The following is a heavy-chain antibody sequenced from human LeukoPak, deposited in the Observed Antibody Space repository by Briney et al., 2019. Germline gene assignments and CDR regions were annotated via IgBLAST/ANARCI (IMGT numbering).Heavy chain of an antibody. Sequence: GGSLRLSCAASGFTFSRYAMSWVRQAPGKGLERVSAIVDTGENTFYADSVKGRFTISRDNSKDTLFLHMNSLRAEDSAVYFCAKATSTWELYDYWGQGTLVTVSS. CDR1: GFTFSRYA. D-gene: IGHD1-26*01. CDR3: AKATSTWELYDY. V-gene: IGHV3-23*01. CDR2: IVDTGENT. J-gene: IGHJ4*02.